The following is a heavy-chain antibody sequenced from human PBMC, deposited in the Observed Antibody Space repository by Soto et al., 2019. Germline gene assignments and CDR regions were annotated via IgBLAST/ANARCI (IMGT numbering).Heavy chain of an antibody. V-gene: IGHV1-3*01. Sequence: ASVKVSCKASGYTFTSYAMHWVRQAPGQRLEWMGWINAGNGNTKYSQKFQGRVTITRDTSASTAYMELSSLRSEDTAVYYCARGTGWYSSSSSESDYWGQGTLVTVSS. CDR3: ARGTGWYSSSSSESDY. CDR2: INAGNGNT. D-gene: IGHD6-6*01. J-gene: IGHJ4*02. CDR1: GYTFTSYA.